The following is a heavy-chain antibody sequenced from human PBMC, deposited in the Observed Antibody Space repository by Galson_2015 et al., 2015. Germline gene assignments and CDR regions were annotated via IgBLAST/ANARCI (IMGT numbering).Heavy chain of an antibody. CDR3: ARARSWHWFDP. V-gene: IGHV3-33*01. D-gene: IGHD5-12*01. Sequence: SLRLSCAASGFTFSSYGMHWVRQAPGKGLEWVAVIWYDGSNKYYADSVKGRFTISRDNSKNTLYLQMNSLRAEDTAVYYCARARSWHWFDPWGQGTLVTVSS. J-gene: IGHJ5*02. CDR2: IWYDGSNK. CDR1: GFTFSSYG.